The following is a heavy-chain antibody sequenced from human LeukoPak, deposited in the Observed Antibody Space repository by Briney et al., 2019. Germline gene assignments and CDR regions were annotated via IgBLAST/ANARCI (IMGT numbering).Heavy chain of an antibody. D-gene: IGHD1/OR15-1a*01. V-gene: IGHV4-61*08. CDR1: GGSISSGGYS. CDR3: ARENEQNFDY. J-gene: IGHJ4*02. CDR2: IYYSGST. Sequence: KTSQTLSLTCAVSGGSISSGGYSWSWIRQPPGKGLEWIGYIYYSGSTNYNPSLKSRVTISVDTSKNQFSLKLSSVTAADTAVYYCARENEQNFDYWGQGALVTVSS.